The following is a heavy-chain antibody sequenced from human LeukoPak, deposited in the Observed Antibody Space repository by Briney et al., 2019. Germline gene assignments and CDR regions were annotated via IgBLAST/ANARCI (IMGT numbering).Heavy chain of an antibody. CDR2: IYTSGST. CDR1: GGSISSYC. V-gene: IGHV4-4*07. J-gene: IGHJ5*02. CDR3: ARDITIFGVAPQNWFDP. Sequence: SETLSLTCTVSGGSISSYCWSWIRQPAGKGLEWIGRIYTSGSTNYNPSLKSRVTMSVDTSKNQFSLKLSSVTAADTAVYYCARDITIFGVAPQNWFDPWGQGTLVTVSS. D-gene: IGHD3-3*01.